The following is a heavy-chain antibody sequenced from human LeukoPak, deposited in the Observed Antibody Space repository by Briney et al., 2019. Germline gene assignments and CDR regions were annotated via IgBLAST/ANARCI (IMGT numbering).Heavy chain of an antibody. CDR1: GFTFSSYS. V-gene: IGHV3-21*04. J-gene: IGHJ2*01. CDR2: ISSSSSYI. CDR3: AAQTKDCSSTSCYYWYFDL. Sequence: PGGSLRLSCAASGFTFSSYSMNWVRQAPGKGLEWVSSISSSSSYIYYADSVKGRFTISRDNAKNSLYLQMNSLRSEDTAVYYCAAQTKDCSSTSCYYWYFDLWGRGTLVTVSS. D-gene: IGHD2-2*01.